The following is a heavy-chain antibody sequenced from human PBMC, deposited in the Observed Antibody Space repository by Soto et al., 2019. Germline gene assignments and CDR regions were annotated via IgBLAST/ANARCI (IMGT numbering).Heavy chain of an antibody. CDR3: ARAAAALYYFDE. CDR1: GGTFSSYA. J-gene: IGHJ4*02. Sequence: GASVKVSCKASGGTFSSYAISWVRQAPGQGLEWMGGIIPIFGTANYAQKFQGRVTITADESTSTAYMELSSLRSEDTAVYYCARAAAALYYFDEWGQGTQVTVSS. V-gene: IGHV1-69*13. CDR2: IIPIFGTA. D-gene: IGHD6-13*01.